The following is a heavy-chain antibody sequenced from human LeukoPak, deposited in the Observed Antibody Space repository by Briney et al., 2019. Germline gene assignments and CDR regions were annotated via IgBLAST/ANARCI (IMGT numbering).Heavy chain of an antibody. J-gene: IGHJ4*02. CDR2: INHSGST. Sequence: SETLSRTCAVYGGSFSGYYWSWIRHPPGKGLECIREINHSGSTKYNPSLKSQVTISVDTSKNQFSLKLSSVTGADTAVYYCARVSWIVANYWGQGTLVTVSS. V-gene: IGHV4-34*01. CDR3: ARVSWIVANY. D-gene: IGHD3-22*01. CDR1: GGSFSGYY.